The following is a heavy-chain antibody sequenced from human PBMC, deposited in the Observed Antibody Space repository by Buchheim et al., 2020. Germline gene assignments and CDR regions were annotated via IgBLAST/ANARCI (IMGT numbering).Heavy chain of an antibody. CDR3: ARCRLYSSTWLAQNWFDP. Sequence: QLQLQESGPGLVKPSEILSLTCTVSGGSINSSTYYWGWIRQPPGKGLEWVGTISYSGSTYSNPSLKSRVTMSVDTSKNQFSLKLSSVTAADTAVYYCARCRLYSSTWLAQNWFDPWGQGTL. CDR2: ISYSGST. V-gene: IGHV4-39*01. CDR1: GGSINSSTYY. J-gene: IGHJ5*02. D-gene: IGHD6-13*01.